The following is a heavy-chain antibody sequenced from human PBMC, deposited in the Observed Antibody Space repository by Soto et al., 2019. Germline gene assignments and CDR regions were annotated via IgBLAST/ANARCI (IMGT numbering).Heavy chain of an antibody. CDR2: IWYDGNNK. Sequence: LRLSCAASGFTFSSYGMHWVRQAPGKGLEWVAVIWYDGNNKYYADSVKGRFTISRDNSKNTLYVQMTSLRAEDTAIYYCARGLHSLFDYWGQGTLVTVS. CDR3: ARGLHSLFDY. CDR1: GFTFSSYG. V-gene: IGHV3-33*01. D-gene: IGHD2-21*01. J-gene: IGHJ4*02.